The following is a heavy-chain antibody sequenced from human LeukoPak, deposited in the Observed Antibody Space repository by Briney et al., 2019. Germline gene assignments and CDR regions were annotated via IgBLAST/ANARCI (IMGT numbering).Heavy chain of an antibody. V-gene: IGHV3-49*04. CDR1: GFTFGDYA. CDR2: IRSKAYGGTT. Sequence: GGSLRLSCTASGFTFGDYAMGWVRQAPGKGLEWVGFIRSKAYGGTTEYAASVKGRFTISRDDSKSIAYLQMNSLKTEDTAVYYCTGDASSGFNHWGQGTLVTVSS. J-gene: IGHJ4*02. CDR3: TGDASSGFNH. D-gene: IGHD6-19*01.